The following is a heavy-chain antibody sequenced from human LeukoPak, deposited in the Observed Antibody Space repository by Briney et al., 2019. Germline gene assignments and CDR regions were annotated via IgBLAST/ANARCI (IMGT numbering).Heavy chain of an antibody. CDR2: INHSGST. Sequence: SETLSLTCAVYGGSFSGYYWSWIRQPPGKGLEWIGEINHSGSTNYNPSLKSRVTISVDTSKNQFSLKLSSVTAADTAVYYCARSASQEKRYYFDYWDQGALVTVSS. V-gene: IGHV4-34*01. CDR3: ARSASQEKRYYFDY. CDR1: GGSFSGYY. J-gene: IGHJ4*02.